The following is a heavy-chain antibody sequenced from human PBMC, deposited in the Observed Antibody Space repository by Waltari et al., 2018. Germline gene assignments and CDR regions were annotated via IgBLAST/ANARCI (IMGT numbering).Heavy chain of an antibody. CDR1: GSPFSRYS. CDR2: ISSTGSYT. D-gene: IGHD7-27*01. V-gene: IGHV3-21*01. J-gene: IGHJ4*02. CDR3: ARGGWGFYLDD. Sequence: EVQLVESGGGLVKPGGSLRPSCAASGSPFSRYSMNCVRQAPGKGLEWVSSISSTGSYTHYADSVKGRFTISRDNAKNSLYLQMNSLRAEDTAVYYCARGGWGFYLDDWGQGTLVTFSS.